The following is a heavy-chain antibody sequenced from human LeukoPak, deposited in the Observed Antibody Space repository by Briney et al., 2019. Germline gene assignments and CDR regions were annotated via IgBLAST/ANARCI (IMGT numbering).Heavy chain of an antibody. D-gene: IGHD3-22*01. J-gene: IGHJ3*02. CDR1: GFSLSTSGVG. Sequence: SGPTLVNPTQTLTLTCTFSGFSLSTSGVGVGWIRQPPGKALDWLALIYWDDDKRFSPSLKSRLTNTKDTSRNQVVLTMTNMDPVDTATYYCTHHPYYDSSGSRAFDIWGQGTMVTVPS. CDR2: IYWDDDK. CDR3: THHPYYDSSGSRAFDI. V-gene: IGHV2-5*02.